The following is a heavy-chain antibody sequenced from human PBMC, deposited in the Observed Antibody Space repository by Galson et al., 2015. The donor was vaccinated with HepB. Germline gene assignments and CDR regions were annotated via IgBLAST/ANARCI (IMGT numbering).Heavy chain of an antibody. CDR1: GGTFSSYA. CDR2: IIPIFGTA. V-gene: IGHV1-69*13. Sequence: SVKVSCKASGGTFSSYAISWVRQAPGQGLEWMGGIIPIFGTANYAQKFQGRVTITADESTSTAYMELSSLRSEDTAVYYCARDRGAARRFNWFDPWGQGTLVTVSS. J-gene: IGHJ5*02. D-gene: IGHD6-6*01. CDR3: ARDRGAARRFNWFDP.